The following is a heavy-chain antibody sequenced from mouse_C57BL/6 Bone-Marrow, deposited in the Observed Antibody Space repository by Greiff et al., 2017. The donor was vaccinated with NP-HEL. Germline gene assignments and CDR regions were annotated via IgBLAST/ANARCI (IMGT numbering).Heavy chain of an antibody. V-gene: IGHV1-64*01. CDR2: IHPNSGST. CDR3: ARKGLRRFDY. CDR1: GYTFTSYW. D-gene: IGHD2-2*01. J-gene: IGHJ2*01. Sequence: QVQLQQPGAELVKPGASVKLSCKASGYTFTSYWMHWVKQRPGQGLEWIGMIHPNSGSTNYNEKLKSKATLTVDKSSSTAYMQLSSLTSEDSAVYYCARKGLRRFDYWGQGTTLTVSS.